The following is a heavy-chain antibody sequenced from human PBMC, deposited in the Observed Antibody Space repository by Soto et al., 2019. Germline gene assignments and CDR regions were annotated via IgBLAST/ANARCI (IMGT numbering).Heavy chain of an antibody. J-gene: IGHJ3*02. CDR3: ARMGYYDSSGYSGGPSYAFEI. D-gene: IGHD3-22*01. CDR2: INAGNGNT. Sequence: ASVKVSCKASGYTFTSYAMHWVRQAPGQRLEWMGWINAGNGNTKYSQKFQGRVTITRDTSASTAYMELSRLRSDDTAVYYCARMGYYDSSGYSGGPSYAFEIWGQGTMVTVSS. V-gene: IGHV1-3*01. CDR1: GYTFTSYA.